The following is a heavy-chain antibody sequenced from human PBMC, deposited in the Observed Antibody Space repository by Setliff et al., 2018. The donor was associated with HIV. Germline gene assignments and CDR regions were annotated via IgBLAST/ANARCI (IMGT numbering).Heavy chain of an antibody. CDR1: GYSFTTYG. CDR2: ISPYNGHT. Sequence: GASVKVSCKTSGYSFTTYGISWVRQAPGHGLEWMGWISPYNGHTKYAEKFQGRVTMTTDTSTTTAYMDLKSLTSDDTATYFCARLGSGWSGSYYSAMDIWGQGTTVTVSS. V-gene: IGHV1-18*01. J-gene: IGHJ6*02. D-gene: IGHD6-19*01. CDR3: ARLGSGWSGSYYSAMDI.